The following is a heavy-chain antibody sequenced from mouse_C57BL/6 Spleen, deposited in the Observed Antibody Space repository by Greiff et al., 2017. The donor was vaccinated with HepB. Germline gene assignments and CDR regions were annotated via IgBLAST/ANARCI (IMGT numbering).Heavy chain of an antibody. D-gene: IGHD6-1*01. J-gene: IGHJ4*01. V-gene: IGHV7-1*02. CDR3: ARDAGAYYYAMDY. Sequence: VRLGDSEGGLFQPGRSLGLSCATSGSPFSVSSMGWVRQPPGKGLEWIAASRKKANDYTTEYSASVKGRFIVSRDTSQSILYLQMNALRAEDTAIYYCARDAGAYYYAMDYWGQGTSVTVSS. CDR2: SRKKANDYTT. CDR1: GSPFSVSS.